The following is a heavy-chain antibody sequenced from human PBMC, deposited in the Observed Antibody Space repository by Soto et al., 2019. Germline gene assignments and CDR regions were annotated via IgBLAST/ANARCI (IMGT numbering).Heavy chain of an antibody. J-gene: IGHJ6*02. CDR1: GGSINSGGYS. CDR2: ISHSGST. CDR3: ARRSCNSPSCYYYGLDV. Sequence: QLQLQESGSGLVKPSQTLSLTCAVSGGSINSGGYSWSWIRQPPGKGLEWIGFISHSGSTYYNPSLKSRVTISRDTSKNHFSLKLSSVTAADTAVYYCARRSCNSPSCYYYGLDVWGHGTTVTVSS. V-gene: IGHV4-30-2*01. D-gene: IGHD2-2*01.